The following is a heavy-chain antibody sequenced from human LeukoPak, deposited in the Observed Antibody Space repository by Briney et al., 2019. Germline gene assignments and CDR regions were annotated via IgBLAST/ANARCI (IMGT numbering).Heavy chain of an antibody. J-gene: IGHJ4*02. CDR3: AKDRAGAADY. D-gene: IGHD6-19*01. CDR2: ISDDGSRS. V-gene: IGHV3-30*18. Sequence: QPGGSLRLSCEASGFVFSMYGMHWVRQAPGKGLEWVAVISDDGSRSYFANSVKGRFTMSKDNSKNTVYLQLNSLRPDDTAVYFCAKDRAGAADYWGQGTRVIVSS. CDR1: GFVFSMYG.